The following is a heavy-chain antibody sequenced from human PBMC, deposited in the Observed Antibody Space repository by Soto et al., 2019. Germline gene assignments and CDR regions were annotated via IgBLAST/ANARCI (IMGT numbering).Heavy chain of an antibody. CDR2: INQSGST. Sequence: QVQLQQWGAGLLKPSETLSLSCAVYGASFSGYYWNWIRQPPGKGLEWIGEINQSGSTNYSPSPKTRVTVSVDTSKKQISLRLNSVTAADTAVYYCARRFSGTGRYFDYWGQGTLVTVSS. J-gene: IGHJ4*02. CDR1: GASFSGYY. CDR3: ARRFSGTGRYFDY. D-gene: IGHD1-1*01. V-gene: IGHV4-34*02.